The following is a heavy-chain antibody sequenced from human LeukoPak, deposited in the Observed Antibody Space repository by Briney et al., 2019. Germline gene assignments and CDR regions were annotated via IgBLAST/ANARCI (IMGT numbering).Heavy chain of an antibody. CDR1: GYTFTGYY. V-gene: IGHV1-2*02. CDR3: ARAGVWFGEITDY. CDR2: INPNSGGT. D-gene: IGHD3-10*01. Sequence: ASVKVSCKASGYTFTGYYMHWVRQAPGQGLEWMGWINPNSGGTNYAQKFQGRVTMTGDTSISTAYMELSRLRSDDTAVYYCARAGVWFGEITDYWGQGTLVTVSS. J-gene: IGHJ4*02.